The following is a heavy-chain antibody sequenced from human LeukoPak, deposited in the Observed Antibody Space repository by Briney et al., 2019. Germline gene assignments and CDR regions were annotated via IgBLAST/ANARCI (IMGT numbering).Heavy chain of an antibody. Sequence: ASVKVSCKASGYTFTSYAMNWVRQAPGQGREWMGWINTNTGNPTYAQGFTGRLVFSLDTSVSTAYLQISSLQAEDTAVYYCARDPARGVMDYWGQGTLVTVSS. CDR1: GYTFTSYA. V-gene: IGHV7-4-1*02. CDR2: INTNTGNP. J-gene: IGHJ4*02. CDR3: ARDPARGVMDY. D-gene: IGHD3-10*01.